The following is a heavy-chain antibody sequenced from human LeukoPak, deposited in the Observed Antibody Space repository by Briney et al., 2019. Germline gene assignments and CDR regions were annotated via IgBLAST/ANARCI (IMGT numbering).Heavy chain of an antibody. CDR1: GGSISSYY. V-gene: IGHV4-4*07. J-gene: IGHJ4*02. D-gene: IGHD6-13*01. CDR3: ARRGSSWPEIDY. Sequence: SETLSLTCTVSGGSISSYYWSWIRQPAGKGLEWIGRIYTSGSTNYNPSLKSRVTISVDTSKNQFSLKLNSVTAADTAVYYCARRGSSWPEIDYWGQGTLVTVSS. CDR2: IYTSGST.